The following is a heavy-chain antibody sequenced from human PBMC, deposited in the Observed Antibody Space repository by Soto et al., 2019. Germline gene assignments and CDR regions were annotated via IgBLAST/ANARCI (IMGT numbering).Heavy chain of an antibody. D-gene: IGHD5-12*01. Sequence: QVQLRESGPGLVKPSQTLSRTCSVSGASVAGGSYYWSWVRQPPGKGLEWIGYIPSRGRPFYNPSLTSRGTISADTSKNQLSLQLTSVTAADTAVYYCARDTYSGYDFGLWGQGTLVTVSS. CDR1: GASVAGGSYY. V-gene: IGHV4-30-4*01. J-gene: IGHJ5*02. CDR3: ARDTYSGYDFGL. CDR2: IPSRGRP.